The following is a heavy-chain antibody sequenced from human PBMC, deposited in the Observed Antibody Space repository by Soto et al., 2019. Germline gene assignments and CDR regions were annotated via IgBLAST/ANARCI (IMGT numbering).Heavy chain of an antibody. J-gene: IGHJ5*02. CDR1: GGSFSAYY. Sequence: PSETLSLTCALYGGSFSAYYWSWIREPPWKGLEWIGEINHSGSTNYNPSLKSRVTISVDTSKNQFSLKLSSVTAADTAVYYCARGKGVVITWRVFRFDPWGQAILVT. CDR3: ARGKGVVITWRVFRFDP. D-gene: IGHD3-22*01. V-gene: IGHV4-34*01. CDR2: INHSGST.